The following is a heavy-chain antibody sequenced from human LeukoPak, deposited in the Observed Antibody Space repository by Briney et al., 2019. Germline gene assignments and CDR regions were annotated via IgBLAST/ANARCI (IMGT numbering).Heavy chain of an antibody. CDR1: GFSFSSYA. D-gene: IGHD6-13*01. CDR3: ARTAGSSSWTT. Sequence: GGSLRLSCAASGFSFSSYAMHWVRQAPGKGLEWVAVIWYDGSRFYYADSVKGRFTISRDNSKNTLYLQMNSLRAEDTAVYHCARTAGSSSWTTWGQGTLVTVSS. V-gene: IGHV3-33*01. CDR2: IWYDGSRF. J-gene: IGHJ5*02.